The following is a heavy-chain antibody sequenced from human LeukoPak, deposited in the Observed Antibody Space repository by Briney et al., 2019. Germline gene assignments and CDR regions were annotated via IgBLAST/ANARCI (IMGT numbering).Heavy chain of an antibody. V-gene: IGHV3-66*01. CDR2: IYSGGST. CDR3: ARDPDYYGSGSYYN. J-gene: IGHJ4*02. D-gene: IGHD3-10*01. CDR1: GFTVSSNY. Sequence: GGSLRLSCAASGFTVSSNYMSWVRQAPGKGLEWVSVIYSGGSTYCADSVKGRFTISRDNSKNTLYLQMNSLRAEDTAVYYCARDPDYYGSGSYYNWGQGTLVTVSS.